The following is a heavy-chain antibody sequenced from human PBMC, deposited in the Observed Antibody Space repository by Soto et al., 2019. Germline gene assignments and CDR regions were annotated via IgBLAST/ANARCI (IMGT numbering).Heavy chain of an antibody. D-gene: IGHD3-10*01. J-gene: IGHJ4*02. CDR1: GFSLSTSGVG. CDR2: IYCDDDK. V-gene: IGHV2-5*02. Sequence: QITLKESGPTLVKPTQTLTLTCTFSGFSLSTSGVGVGWIRQPPGKALEWLALIYCDDDKRYSPSLKSRLTITKHTSKNQVVLTMTNMDPVDTATYCCAHRKAAPGRFDSWGQGTLVTVSS. CDR3: AHRKAAPGRFDS.